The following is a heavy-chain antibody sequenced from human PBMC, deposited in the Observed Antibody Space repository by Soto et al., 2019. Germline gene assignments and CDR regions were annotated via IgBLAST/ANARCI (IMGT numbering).Heavy chain of an antibody. CDR3: ARAHTAMSAFDI. CDR1: GFTFSSCA. CDR2: ISSSSSCI. V-gene: IGHV3-21*03. J-gene: IGHJ3*02. D-gene: IGHD5-18*01. Sequence: PGGSLRLSCAASGFTFSSCAMGWVRHAPGKGLEWVSSISSSSSCIYYADSVKGRFTISRDNAKNSLYLQMNSLRAEDTAVYYCARAHTAMSAFDIWGQGTMVTVSS.